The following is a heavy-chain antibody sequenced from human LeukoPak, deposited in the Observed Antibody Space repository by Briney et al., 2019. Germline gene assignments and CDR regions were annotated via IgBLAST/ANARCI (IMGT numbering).Heavy chain of an antibody. Sequence: PSETLSLTCTVSGGSISSYFWSWIRQPPGKGLEWIGYIYYSGSTNYNPSLKSRVTISVDTSKNQFSLKLSSVTAADTAVYYCARGHFLGTGTNWFDPWGQGTLVTVSS. CDR1: GGSISSYF. D-gene: IGHD1-1*01. CDR3: ARGHFLGTGTNWFDP. V-gene: IGHV4-59*01. J-gene: IGHJ5*02. CDR2: IYYSGST.